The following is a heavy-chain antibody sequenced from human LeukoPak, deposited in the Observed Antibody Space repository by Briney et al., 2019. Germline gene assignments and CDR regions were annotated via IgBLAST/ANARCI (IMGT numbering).Heavy chain of an antibody. D-gene: IGHD1-26*01. V-gene: IGHV3-66*01. J-gene: IGHJ4*02. Sequence: GGSLRLSCAASGFTVSSNYMSWVRQAPGKGLEWVSVLYSGGTTYFVDSVKGRFTISRGNSKNTLYLQMNSLRAEDTAVYYCAREIGSYPYFDYWGQGTLVTVSS. CDR1: GFTVSSNY. CDR2: LYSGGTT. CDR3: AREIGSYPYFDY.